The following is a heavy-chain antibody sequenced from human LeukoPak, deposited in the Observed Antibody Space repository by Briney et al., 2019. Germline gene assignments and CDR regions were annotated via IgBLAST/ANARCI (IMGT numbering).Heavy chain of an antibody. CDR1: GFTFGDYA. D-gene: IGHD5-12*01. CDR2: INHSGST. Sequence: GSLRLSCTASGFTFGDYAMSWVRQAPGKGLEWIGEINHSGSTNYNPSLKSRVTISVDTSKNQFSLELSSVTAADTAVYYCARESSGYDPVYWGQGTLVTVSS. CDR3: ARESSGYDPVY. V-gene: IGHV4-34*01. J-gene: IGHJ4*02.